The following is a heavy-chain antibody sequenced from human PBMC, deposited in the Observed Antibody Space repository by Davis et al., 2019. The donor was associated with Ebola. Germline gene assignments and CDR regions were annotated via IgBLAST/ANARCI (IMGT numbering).Heavy chain of an antibody. J-gene: IGHJ4*02. CDR2: ISYDGSNK. CDR3: ASGGDDFWSGYFLPINEYGRIDY. Sequence: GESLKISCAASGFTFSSYAMHWVRQAPGKGLEWVAVISYDGSNKYYADSVKGRFTISRDNSKNTLYLQMNSLRAEDTAVYYCASGGDDFWSGYFLPINEYGRIDYWGQGTLVTVSS. D-gene: IGHD3-3*01. V-gene: IGHV3-30-3*01. CDR1: GFTFSSYA.